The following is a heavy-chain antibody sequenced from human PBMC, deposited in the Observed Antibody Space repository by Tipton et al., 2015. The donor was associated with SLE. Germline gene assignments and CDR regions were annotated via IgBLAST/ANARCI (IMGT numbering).Heavy chain of an antibody. J-gene: IGHJ2*01. Sequence: TLSLTCTVSGGSITSAGYSWSWIRQPAGKGLEWIGHIYTSGSTNYNPSLKSRVTISVDTSKNQFSLKLSSVTAADTAVYYCAREQRWPEDFDLWGRGTLVTVSS. D-gene: IGHD5-24*01. CDR2: IYTSGST. CDR1: GGSITSAGYS. CDR3: AREQRWPEDFDL. V-gene: IGHV4-61*09.